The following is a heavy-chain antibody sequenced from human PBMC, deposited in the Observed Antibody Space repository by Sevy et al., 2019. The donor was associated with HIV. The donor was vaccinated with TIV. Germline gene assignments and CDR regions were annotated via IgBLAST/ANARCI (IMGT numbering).Heavy chain of an antibody. Sequence: GGSLRLSCAASGFTFSANWMNLVRQAPGKGLEWVANIKADGSDKHYVDSVGGRFTISRDNAKNLLFLQMNSLRVEDTAVYYCAHETFGRFESWGQGTLVTVSS. CDR2: IKADGSDK. CDR1: GFTFSANW. D-gene: IGHD3-16*01. V-gene: IGHV3-7*01. CDR3: AHETFGRFES. J-gene: IGHJ4*02.